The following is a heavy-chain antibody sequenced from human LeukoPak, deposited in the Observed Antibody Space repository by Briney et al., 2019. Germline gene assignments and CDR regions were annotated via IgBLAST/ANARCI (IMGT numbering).Heavy chain of an antibody. Sequence: GRSLRPSCAASGFTFSSYGMHWVRQAPGKGLEWVAVISYDGSNKYYADSVKGRFTISRDNSKNTLYLQMNSLRAEDTAVYYCAKPFSNYYDSSGYFDYWGQGTLVTVSS. D-gene: IGHD3-22*01. V-gene: IGHV3-30*18. J-gene: IGHJ4*02. CDR3: AKPFSNYYDSSGYFDY. CDR2: ISYDGSNK. CDR1: GFTFSSYG.